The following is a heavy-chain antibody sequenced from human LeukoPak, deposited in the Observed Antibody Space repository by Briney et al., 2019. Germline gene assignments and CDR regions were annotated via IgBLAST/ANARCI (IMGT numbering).Heavy chain of an antibody. Sequence: SVKVSCKAFGGTFSSYTISWVRQAPGQGLEWMGRIIPILGIANYAQKFQGRVTITADKSTSTAYMELSSLRSEDTAVYYCARESIVPAANNWFDPWGQGTLVTVSS. V-gene: IGHV1-69*04. J-gene: IGHJ5*02. CDR3: ARESIVPAANNWFDP. CDR1: GGTFSSYT. D-gene: IGHD2-2*01. CDR2: IIPILGIA.